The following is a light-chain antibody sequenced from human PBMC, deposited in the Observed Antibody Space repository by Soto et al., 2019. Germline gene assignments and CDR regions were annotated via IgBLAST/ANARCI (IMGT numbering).Light chain of an antibody. CDR2: EVT. CDR3: CSYTSSRTYV. CDR1: SSDVGAYIY. V-gene: IGLV2-14*01. J-gene: IGLJ1*01. Sequence: QSVLTQPASVSGSPGRSITISCTGTSSDVGAYIYVSWYQHHPGKAPKVMIYEVTNRPSGVSDRFSGSKSGNTASLTISGLQAEDEADYYCCSYTSSRTYVFGTGTKVTV.